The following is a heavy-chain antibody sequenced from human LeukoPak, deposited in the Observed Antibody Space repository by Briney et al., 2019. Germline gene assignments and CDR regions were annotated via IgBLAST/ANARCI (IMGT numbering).Heavy chain of an antibody. Sequence: TPSQTLSLTCTVSGGSISSSSYYWGWIRQPPGKGLEWIGSIYYSGSTYYNPSLKSRVTISVDTSKNQFSLKLSSVTAADTAVYYCARHVRFRDHTLYYYYYMDVWGKGTTVTVSS. J-gene: IGHJ6*03. CDR2: IYYSGST. CDR3: ARHVRFRDHTLYYYYYMDV. CDR1: GGSISSSSYY. V-gene: IGHV4-39*01. D-gene: IGHD3-3*01.